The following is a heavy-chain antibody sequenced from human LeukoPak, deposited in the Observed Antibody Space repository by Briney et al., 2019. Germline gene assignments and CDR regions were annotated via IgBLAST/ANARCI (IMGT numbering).Heavy chain of an antibody. CDR2: IYSSGGT. Sequence: SETLSLTCTVSGGSISSYYWSWIRQPPGKGLEWIGHIYSSGGTNYKPSLKSRVTMSVDTSKNQFSLKLTSVTAADTAVYYCARGGPTIAARRTFDYWGQGTLVTVSS. J-gene: IGHJ4*02. CDR3: ARGGPTIAARRTFDY. CDR1: GGSISSYY. V-gene: IGHV4-59*01. D-gene: IGHD6-6*01.